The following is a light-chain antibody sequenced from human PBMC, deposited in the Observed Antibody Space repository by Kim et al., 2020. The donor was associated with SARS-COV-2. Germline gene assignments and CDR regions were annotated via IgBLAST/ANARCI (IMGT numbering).Light chain of an antibody. CDR2: EAT. V-gene: IGKV3-20*01. Sequence: SPGETATLSGRASQRITGDYLAWYQQKPGQVPRLLIYEATQRATGVPDRFSGSGSGTDFTLTIRRLEPGDFALFYCQHYAYPPRMFGQGTKVDIK. CDR1: QRITGDY. J-gene: IGKJ1*01. CDR3: QHYAYPPRM.